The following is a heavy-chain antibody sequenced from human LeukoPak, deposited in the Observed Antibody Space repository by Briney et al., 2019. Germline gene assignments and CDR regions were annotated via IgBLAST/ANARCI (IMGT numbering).Heavy chain of an antibody. V-gene: IGHV4-34*01. Sequence: SETLSLTCAVYGGSFSGYYWSWIRQPPGKGLEWIGEINHSGSTNYNPSLKSRVTISVDTSKNQFSLKLSSVTAADTAVYYCARTFLWRNYYYYYGMDVWGQGTTVTVSS. J-gene: IGHJ6*02. D-gene: IGHD3-10*01. CDR1: GGSFSGYY. CDR2: INHSGST. CDR3: ARTFLWRNYYYYYGMDV.